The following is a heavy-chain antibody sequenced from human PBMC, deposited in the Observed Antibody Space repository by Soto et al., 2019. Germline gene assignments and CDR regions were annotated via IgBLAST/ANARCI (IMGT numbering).Heavy chain of an antibody. V-gene: IGHV3-33*01. CDR3: ARDRGNAWEALEYYFDY. J-gene: IGHJ4*02. CDR2: VWYDGSKK. CDR1: GFTFSEYG. Sequence: GGSLRLSCAASGFTFSEYGMHWVRQAPGKGLEWVAVVWYDGSKKYYIESVKGRFTISRDNSKNTLYLEMTSLRAEDTAVYYCARDRGNAWEALEYYFDYWGQGTLVTVSS. D-gene: IGHD1-26*01.